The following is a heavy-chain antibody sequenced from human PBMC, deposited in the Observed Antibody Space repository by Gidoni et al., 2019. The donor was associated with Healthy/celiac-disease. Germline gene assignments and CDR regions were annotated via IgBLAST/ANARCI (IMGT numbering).Heavy chain of an antibody. CDR3: ARDDSRSYYYYYGMDV. CDR2: IKQDGSEK. CDR1: GFTFSSYW. V-gene: IGHV3-7*01. Sequence: ASGFTFSSYWMSWVRQAPGKGLEWVANIKQDGSEKYYVDSVKGRFTISRDNAKNSLYLQMNSLRAEDTAVYYCARDDSRSYYYYYGMDVWGQGTTVTVSS. D-gene: IGHD2-21*02. J-gene: IGHJ6*02.